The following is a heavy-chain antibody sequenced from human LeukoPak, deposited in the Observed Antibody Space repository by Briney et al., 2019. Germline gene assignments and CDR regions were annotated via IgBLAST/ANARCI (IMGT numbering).Heavy chain of an antibody. CDR2: ISYDGSNK. V-gene: IGHV3-30*03. D-gene: IGHD6-13*01. CDR3: ARDTIAAALYYFDY. J-gene: IGHJ4*02. CDR1: GFTFSSYS. Sequence: GGSLRLSCAASGFTFSSYSMNWVRQAPGKGLEWVAVISYDGSNKYYADSVKGRFTISRDNSKNTLYLQMNSLRAEDTAVYYCARDTIAAALYYFDYWGQGTLVTVSS.